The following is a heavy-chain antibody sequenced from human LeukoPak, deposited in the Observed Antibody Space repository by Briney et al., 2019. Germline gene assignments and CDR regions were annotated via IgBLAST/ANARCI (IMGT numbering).Heavy chain of an antibody. CDR1: GFTFSTYS. CDR2: ISSSSSYI. CDR3: ARGSITAHDAFDI. Sequence: GGSLRLSCAASGFTFSTYSMNWVRQAPGKGLEWVSSISSSSSYIYYADSVKGRFTISRDNSKNTLYLQMNSLRAEDTAVYYCARGSITAHDAFDIWGQGTMVTVSS. D-gene: IGHD1-14*01. V-gene: IGHV3-21*04. J-gene: IGHJ3*02.